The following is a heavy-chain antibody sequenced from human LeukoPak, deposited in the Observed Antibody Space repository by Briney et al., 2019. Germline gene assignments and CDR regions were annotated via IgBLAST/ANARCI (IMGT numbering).Heavy chain of an antibody. CDR2: IYYSGST. CDR1: GGFISSYY. CDR3: ARGGRSGSYSLDY. V-gene: IGHV4-59*01. D-gene: IGHD1-26*01. Sequence: SETLSLTCTVSGGFISSYYWSWIRQPPGKGLEWIGYIYYSGSTNYNPSLKSRVTISVDTSKNQFSLKLSSVTAADTAVYYCARGGRSGSYSLDYWGQGTLVTVSS. J-gene: IGHJ4*02.